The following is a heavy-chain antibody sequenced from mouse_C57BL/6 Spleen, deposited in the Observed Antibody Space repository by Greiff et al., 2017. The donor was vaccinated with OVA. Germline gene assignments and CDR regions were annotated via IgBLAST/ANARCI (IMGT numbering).Heavy chain of an antibody. D-gene: IGHD2-5*01. J-gene: IGHJ2*01. CDR2: INPNNGGT. CDR3: AYSNFGY. CDR1: GYTFTDYY. V-gene: IGHV1-26*01. Sequence: EVQLQQSGPELVKPGASVKISCKASGYTFTDYYMNWVKQSPGKSLEWIGDINPNNGGTSYNQKFKGKATLTVDKSSSTAYMELRSLTSEDSAVYYCAYSNFGYWGQGTTLTVSS.